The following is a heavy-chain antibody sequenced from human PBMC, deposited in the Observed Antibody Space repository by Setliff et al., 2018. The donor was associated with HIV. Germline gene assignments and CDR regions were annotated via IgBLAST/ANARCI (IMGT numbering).Heavy chain of an antibody. CDR3: ARAFGYHDFWSGYSGDEFDI. Sequence: GGSLRLSCAASGFVFNNYVFTWVRQAPGKGLEWVAVISIDGRDRYYSDSVKGRFAISRDSSKKTLYLTMNRLRSEDTAVYYCARAFGYHDFWSGYSGDEFDIWGQGTLVTVSS. CDR2: ISIDGRDR. D-gene: IGHD3-3*01. CDR1: GFVFNNYV. V-gene: IGHV3-30*09. J-gene: IGHJ3*02.